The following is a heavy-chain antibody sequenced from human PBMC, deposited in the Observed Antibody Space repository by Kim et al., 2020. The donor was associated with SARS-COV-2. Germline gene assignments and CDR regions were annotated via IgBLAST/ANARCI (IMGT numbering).Heavy chain of an antibody. Sequence: GGSLRLSCAASGFTFSSYGMHWVRQAPGKGLEWVAVISYDGSNKYYADSVKGRFTISRDNSKNTLYLQMNSLRAEDTAVYYCAKQLITGTGWHAFDIWG. D-gene: IGHD1-20*01. CDR2: ISYDGSNK. J-gene: IGHJ3*02. CDR3: AKQLITGTGWHAFDI. CDR1: GFTFSSYG. V-gene: IGHV3-30*18.